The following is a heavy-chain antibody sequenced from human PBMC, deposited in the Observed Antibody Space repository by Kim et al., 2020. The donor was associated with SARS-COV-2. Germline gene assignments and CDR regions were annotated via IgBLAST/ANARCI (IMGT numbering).Heavy chain of an antibody. Sequence: DYAAAVRGKFSISRDDSKSTLYLQMNSLEIEDTAVYYCTWDGDIYYCMNVWGPGTTVTVSS. V-gene: IGHV3-15*01. CDR3: TWDGDIYYCMNV. D-gene: IGHD1-26*01. J-gene: IGHJ6*02.